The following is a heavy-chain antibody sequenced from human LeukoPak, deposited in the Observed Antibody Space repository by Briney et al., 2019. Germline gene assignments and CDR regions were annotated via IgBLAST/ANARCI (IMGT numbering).Heavy chain of an antibody. CDR1: GYSFTIYW. D-gene: IGHD5-24*01. J-gene: IGHJ4*02. CDR3: ARQSGYNKFDS. CDR2: IYPGDSDT. Sequence: GESLKISCQASGYSFTIYWITWVRQMPGKGLEWMGVIYPGDSDTRYSPSFQGQVTISADKSISTAYLQWSSLKAPDTAMYYCARQSGYNKFDSWGQGTLVTVSS. V-gene: IGHV5-51*01.